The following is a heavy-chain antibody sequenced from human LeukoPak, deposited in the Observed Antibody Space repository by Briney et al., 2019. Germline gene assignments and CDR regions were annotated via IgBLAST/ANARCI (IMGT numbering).Heavy chain of an antibody. CDR2: IYYSGST. D-gene: IGHD5-24*01. CDR3: ARLESRDGYNSEGDY. J-gene: IGHJ4*02. V-gene: IGHV4-39*01. CDR1: GGSISSSSYY. Sequence: PSETLSLTCTVSGGSISSSSYYWGWIRQPPGKGLEWIGSIYYSGSTYYNPSLKSRVTISVDTSKNQFSLKLSSVTAADTAVYYCARLESRDGYNSEGDYWGQGTLVPVSS.